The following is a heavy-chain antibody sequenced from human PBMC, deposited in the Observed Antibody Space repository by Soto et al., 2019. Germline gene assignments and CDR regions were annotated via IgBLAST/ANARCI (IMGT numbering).Heavy chain of an antibody. D-gene: IGHD5-18*01. V-gene: IGHV4-31*03. J-gene: IGHJ6*02. Sequence: QVQLQESGPGLVKPSQTLSLTCTVSGGSISSGGYYWSWIRQHPGKGLEWIGYIYYSGSTYYNPSLMRRVTXSXXXSXXKFALKLSSVTAADTAVYYCASRGYSYGFSLGMDVWGQGTTVTVSS. CDR3: ASRGYSYGFSLGMDV. CDR2: IYYSGST. CDR1: GGSISSGGYY.